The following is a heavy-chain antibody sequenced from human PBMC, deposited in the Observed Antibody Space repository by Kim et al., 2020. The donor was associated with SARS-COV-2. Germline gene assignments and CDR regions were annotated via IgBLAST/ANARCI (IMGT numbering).Heavy chain of an antibody. J-gene: IGHJ6*01. CDR2: ISYDGSNK. D-gene: IGHD3-22*01. CDR3: AKDLYIRYYYDSSGYYY. Sequence: GGSLRLSCAASGFTFSSYGMHWVRQAPGKGLEWVAVISYDGSNKYYADSVKGRFTISRDNSKNTLYLQMNSLRAEDTAVYYCAKDLYIRYYYDSSGYYY. V-gene: IGHV3-30*18. CDR1: GFTFSSYG.